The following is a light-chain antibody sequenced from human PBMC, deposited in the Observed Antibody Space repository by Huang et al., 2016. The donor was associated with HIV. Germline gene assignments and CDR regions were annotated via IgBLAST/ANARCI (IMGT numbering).Light chain of an antibody. CDR2: AAS. J-gene: IGKJ4*01. V-gene: IGKV1-39*01. CDR3: QQTYDTPPLT. CDR1: QSISNY. Sequence: DIQMTQSPSSLSASVGDRVIITCRASQSISNYLNWYQHKPGKAPRLLIYAASSLQSGVPPRFSGSGSKTTFTLTISSLQPEDFATYYCQQTYDTPPLTFGGGTRVDMK.